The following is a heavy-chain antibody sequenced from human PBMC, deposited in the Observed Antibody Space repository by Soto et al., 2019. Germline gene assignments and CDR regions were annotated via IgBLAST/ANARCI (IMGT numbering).Heavy chain of an antibody. CDR2: IYYSGST. J-gene: IGHJ3*02. Sequence: QVQLQESGPGLVKPSETLSLTCTVSGGSISSYYWSWIRQPPGKGLEWIGYIYYSGSTNYNPSLKSRVTISVDTSKNQFSLKLSSVTAADTAVYYCASWTTVTTERFDACDIWGQGTMVTVSS. CDR1: GGSISSYY. D-gene: IGHD4-17*01. CDR3: ASWTTVTTERFDACDI. V-gene: IGHV4-59*01.